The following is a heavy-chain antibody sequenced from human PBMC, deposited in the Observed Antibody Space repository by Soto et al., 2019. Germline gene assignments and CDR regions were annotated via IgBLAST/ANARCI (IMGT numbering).Heavy chain of an antibody. CDR2: VDGDDDK. CDR3: ARISQWGYWIDY. Sequence: VSGPTLVNPTQTLTLTCTFSGFSLNTRGMCVTWIRQPPGKALEWLALVDGDDDKYYSTSLKTRLTISKDTSKNQVLLTVTNMDPVDTGTYYRARISQWGYWIDYWGQGALVTVSS. J-gene: IGHJ4*02. D-gene: IGHD1-26*01. CDR1: GFSLNTRGMC. V-gene: IGHV2-70*01.